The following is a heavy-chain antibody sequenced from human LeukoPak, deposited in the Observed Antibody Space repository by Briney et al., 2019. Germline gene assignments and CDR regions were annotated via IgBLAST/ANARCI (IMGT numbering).Heavy chain of an antibody. CDR3: ARSRTVAGTWGGYFDY. CDR1: GGTFSSYA. J-gene: IGHJ4*02. CDR2: IKPSGGST. D-gene: IGHD6-19*01. V-gene: IGHV1-46*01. Sequence: ASVKVSCKASGGTFSSYAISWVRQAPGQGLEWMGIIKPSGGSTSYAQKFQGRVTMTRDMSTSTVYMELSSLRSEDTAVYYCARSRTVAGTWGGYFDYWGQGTLVTVSS.